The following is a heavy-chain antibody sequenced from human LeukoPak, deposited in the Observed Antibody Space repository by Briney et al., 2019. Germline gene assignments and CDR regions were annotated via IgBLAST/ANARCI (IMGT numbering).Heavy chain of an antibody. CDR1: GFTFDDYG. V-gene: IGHV3-23*01. CDR3: AKVYTYGDS. D-gene: IGHD5-18*01. CDR2: ISGSGGTT. J-gene: IGHJ4*02. Sequence: PGGSLRLSCAASGFTFDDYGMSWVRQAPGKGLEWVSSISGSGGTTYDADSVKGRFTISRDNSKNTLYLQMNSLRAEDTAVYYCAKVYTYGDSWGQGTLVTVSS.